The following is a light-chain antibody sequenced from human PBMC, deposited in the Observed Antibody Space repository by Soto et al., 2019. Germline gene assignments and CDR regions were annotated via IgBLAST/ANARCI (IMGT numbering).Light chain of an antibody. CDR3: QQYDNLPLH. V-gene: IGKV1-33*01. Sequence: DIQMTQSPSSLSASVGDRVTITCQASQDISNYLNWYQQKPGKAPKLLIYDASNLETGVPSRFSGSGSGTDFTFTISSLQPEDIATYYCQQYDNLPLHFGQGTRLEIK. J-gene: IGKJ5*01. CDR1: QDISNY. CDR2: DAS.